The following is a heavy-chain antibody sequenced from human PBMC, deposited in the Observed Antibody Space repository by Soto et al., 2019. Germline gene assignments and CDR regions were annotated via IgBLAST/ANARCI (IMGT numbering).Heavy chain of an antibody. CDR3: ARHRRTTVAKFYFDS. J-gene: IGHJ4*02. CDR2: IIPILGIA. CDR1: GGTFSSYT. V-gene: IGHV1-69*02. D-gene: IGHD4-4*01. Sequence: GASVKVSCKASGGTFSSYTISWVRQAPGQGLEWMGRIIPILGIANYAQKFQGRVTITADKSTSTAYMELSSLRSEDTAVYYCARHRRTTVAKFYFDSWGQGALVTVSS.